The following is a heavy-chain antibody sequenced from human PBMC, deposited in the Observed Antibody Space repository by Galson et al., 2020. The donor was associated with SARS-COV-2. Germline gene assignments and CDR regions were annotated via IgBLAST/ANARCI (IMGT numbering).Heavy chain of an antibody. CDR1: GYSFTSYW. CDR2: IYPGYSDT. V-gene: IGHV5-51*01. J-gene: IGHJ6*02. D-gene: IGHD2-15*01. Sequence: GESLKISCKGSGYSFTSYWIGLVRQMPGKGLEWMGIIYPGYSDTRYSPSFQGQVTISADRSISTAYLQWSSLKASDTAMYYCAKEVWVGNYYYGMDVWGQGTTVTVSS. CDR3: AKEVWVGNYYYGMDV.